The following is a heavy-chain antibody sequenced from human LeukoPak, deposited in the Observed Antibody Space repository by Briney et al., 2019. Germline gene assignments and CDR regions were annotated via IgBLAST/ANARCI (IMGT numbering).Heavy chain of an antibody. Sequence: ASVKVSCTASGGTFSSYAISWVRQAPGQGLEWMGWMNPNSGNTGYAQKFQGRVTMTRNTSISTAYMELSSLRSEDTAVYYCARGGYSYFWTGGRELDYWGQGTLVTVSS. CDR3: ARGGYSYFWTGGRELDY. CDR1: GGTFSSYA. J-gene: IGHJ4*02. D-gene: IGHD3/OR15-3a*01. CDR2: MNPNSGNT. V-gene: IGHV1-8*02.